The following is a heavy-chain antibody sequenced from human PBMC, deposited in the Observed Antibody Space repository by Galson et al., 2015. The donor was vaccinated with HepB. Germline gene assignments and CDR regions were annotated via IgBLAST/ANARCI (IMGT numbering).Heavy chain of an antibody. J-gene: IGHJ4*02. V-gene: IGHV1-18*01. CDR3: ARVRAWLQSSRPKDY. CDR1: GYTFTSYG. Sequence: SVTVSCKASGYTFTSYGISWVRQAPGQGLEWMGWISAYNGNTNYAQKLQGRVTMTTDTSTSTAYMELRSLRSDDTAVYYCARVRAWLQSSRPKDYWGQGTLATVSP. CDR2: ISAYNGNT. D-gene: IGHD5-24*01.